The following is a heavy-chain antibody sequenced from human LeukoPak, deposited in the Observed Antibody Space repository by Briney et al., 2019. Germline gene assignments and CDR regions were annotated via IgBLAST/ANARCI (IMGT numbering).Heavy chain of an antibody. CDR1: GFTFNSYT. V-gene: IGHV3-21*01. D-gene: IGHD2-2*01. CDR3: ARDPLGNCTSTSCPRGPFDP. J-gene: IGHJ5*02. CDR2: ISRTGTYT. Sequence: GGSLRLSCAASGFTFNSYTMNWVRQVPGKGLEWVSSISRTGTYTFLAGSVKDRFTISRDNGRNSLYLQMNSLRPEDTAIYYCARDPLGNCTSTSCPRGPFDPWGQGTLVIVSS.